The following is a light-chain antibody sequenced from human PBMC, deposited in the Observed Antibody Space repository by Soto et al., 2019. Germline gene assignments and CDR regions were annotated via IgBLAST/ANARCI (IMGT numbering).Light chain of an antibody. V-gene: IGKV1-17*01. Sequence: DIQMTQSPSSLSASVGDRVTITCRASQGIGNDLGWYQQKPGKAPRRLIYVASSLESGVPSRFSGSRSGTDFTLTISCLQSEDFATYYCQQYYSYPLTFGGGTKVDIK. CDR3: QQYYSYPLT. CDR1: QGIGND. J-gene: IGKJ4*01. CDR2: VAS.